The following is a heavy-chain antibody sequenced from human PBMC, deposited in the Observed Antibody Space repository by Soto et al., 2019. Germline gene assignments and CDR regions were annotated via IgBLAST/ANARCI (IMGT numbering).Heavy chain of an antibody. CDR3: ARDLVPKGKTYSTYSYMDD. Sequence: GGSLRLSCAASGFTFSSYSMNWVRQAPGKGLEWVSYISSSSSTIYYADSVKGRFTISRDNAKNSLYLQMNSLRAEDTAVYYCARDLVPKGKTYSTYSYMDDWGKGTMVTVSS. CDR1: GFTFSSYS. CDR2: ISSSSSTI. J-gene: IGHJ6*03. V-gene: IGHV3-48*01. D-gene: IGHD2-8*02.